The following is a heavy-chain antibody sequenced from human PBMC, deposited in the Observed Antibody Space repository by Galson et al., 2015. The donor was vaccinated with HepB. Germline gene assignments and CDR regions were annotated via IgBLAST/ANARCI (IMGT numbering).Heavy chain of an antibody. CDR1: GYSFTNYP. CDR2: INAGNGNT. D-gene: IGHD6-19*01. V-gene: IGHV1-3*01. Sequence: SVKVSCKASGYSFTNYPMHWVRQAPGQRLEWMGWINAGNGNTKYSHNFQGRVTITRDTSASTAYMELSSLTSEDTAVYYCARVDGYTTGWHFDYWGQGTLVTVSS. J-gene: IGHJ4*02. CDR3: ARVDGYTTGWHFDY.